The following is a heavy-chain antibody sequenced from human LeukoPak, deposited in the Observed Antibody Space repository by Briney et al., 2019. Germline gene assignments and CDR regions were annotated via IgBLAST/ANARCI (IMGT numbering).Heavy chain of an antibody. CDR2: IYYSGTT. CDR1: AGSINSNSHH. J-gene: IGHJ4*02. Sequence: PSETLSLTCSVSAGSINSNSHHWDWIRQAPGKGLEWIGNIYYSGTTPYNPSLKSRVTISVDTSKNQFSLRLTSVTAADTAVYFCARRGDILTDYAFDSWGQGTLVTVSS. CDR3: ARRGDILTDYAFDS. D-gene: IGHD3-9*01. V-gene: IGHV4-39*01.